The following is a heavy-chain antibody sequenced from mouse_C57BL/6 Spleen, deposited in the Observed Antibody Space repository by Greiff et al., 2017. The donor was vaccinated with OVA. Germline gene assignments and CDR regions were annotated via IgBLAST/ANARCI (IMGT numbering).Heavy chain of an antibody. CDR3: ARGGRWLLEDWYFDV. CDR2: INPNNGGT. CDR1: GYTFTDYN. J-gene: IGHJ1*03. V-gene: IGHV1-18*01. D-gene: IGHD2-3*01. Sequence: VQLQQSGPELVKPGASVKIPCKASGYTFTDYNMDWVKQSHGKSLEWIGDINPNNGGTIYNQKFKGKATLTVDKSSSTAYMELRSLTSEDTAVYYCARGGRWLLEDWYFDVWGTGTTVTVSS.